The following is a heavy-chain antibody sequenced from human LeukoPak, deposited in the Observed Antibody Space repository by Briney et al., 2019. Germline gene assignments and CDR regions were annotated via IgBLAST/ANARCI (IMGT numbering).Heavy chain of an antibody. CDR1: GYTFTSYG. V-gene: IGHV1-18*04. CDR3: ARDSVGTMVRGVIITTLYYYGMDV. Sequence: ASVKVSCKASGYTFTSYGISWVRQAPGQGLEWMGWISAYNGNTNYAQKLQGRVTMTTDTSTSTAYMELRSLRSDDTAVNYCARDSVGTMVRGVIITTLYYYGMDVWGKGTTVTVSS. J-gene: IGHJ6*04. D-gene: IGHD3-10*01. CDR2: ISAYNGNT.